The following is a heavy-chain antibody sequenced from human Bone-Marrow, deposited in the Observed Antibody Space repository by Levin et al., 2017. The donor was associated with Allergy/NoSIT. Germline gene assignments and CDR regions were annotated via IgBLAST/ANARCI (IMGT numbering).Heavy chain of an antibody. CDR1: GLSFSSYW. J-gene: IGHJ4*02. V-gene: IGHV3-7*01. D-gene: IGHD3-16*02. Sequence: GGSLRLSCAASGLSFSSYWMTWVRQAPGKGLEWVATIKHDGSERYYVDSVTVLFPISRDNAKNSLYLQMNSLRVEDTAVYYCAKETLGGYDYVWGSYRYTDYWGQGTLITV. CDR2: IKHDGSER. CDR3: AKETLGGYDYVWGSYRYTDY.